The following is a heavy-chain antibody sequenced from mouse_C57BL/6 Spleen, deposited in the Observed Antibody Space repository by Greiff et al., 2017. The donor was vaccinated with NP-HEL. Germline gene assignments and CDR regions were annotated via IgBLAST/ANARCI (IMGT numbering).Heavy chain of an antibody. CDR1: GYTFTDYE. J-gene: IGHJ3*01. Sequence: QVQLQQSGAELVRPGASVTLSCKASGYTFTDYEMHWVKQTPVHGLEWIGAIDPETGGTAYNQKFKGKAILTADKSSSTAYMELRSLTSEDSAVYYCTRPLMVTTFAYWGQGTLVTVSA. CDR3: TRPLMVTTFAY. D-gene: IGHD2-3*01. CDR2: IDPETGGT. V-gene: IGHV1-15*01.